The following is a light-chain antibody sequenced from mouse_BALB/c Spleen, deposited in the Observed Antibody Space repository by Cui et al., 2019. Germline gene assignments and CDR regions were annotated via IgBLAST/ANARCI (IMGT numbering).Light chain of an antibody. V-gene: IGKV4-80*01. Sequence: QIVLTQSPAIMSASLGEEITLTCSASSSVSYMHWYQQKSGTSPKLLIYGTSNLASGVPSRFSGSGSGTFYSLTISSVEAEDAADYYCHQWSSWTFGGGTKLEIK. J-gene: IGKJ1*01. CDR2: GTS. CDR1: SSVSY. CDR3: HQWSSWT.